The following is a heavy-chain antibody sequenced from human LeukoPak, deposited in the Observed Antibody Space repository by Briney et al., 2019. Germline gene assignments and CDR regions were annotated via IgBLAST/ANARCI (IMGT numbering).Heavy chain of an antibody. CDR2: ISNIGSTT. CDR1: GLTLSNYY. J-gene: IGHJ4*02. D-gene: IGHD3-3*02. V-gene: IGHV3-11*04. CDR3: ASDISNKGFDY. Sequence: GGSLRLSCAASGLTLSNYYMSWIRQAPGKGLEWVSYISNIGSTTHHADSVKGRFTISRDNAKNSLYLQMNSLRAEDTAVYYCASDISNKGFDYWVQGTLVTVSS.